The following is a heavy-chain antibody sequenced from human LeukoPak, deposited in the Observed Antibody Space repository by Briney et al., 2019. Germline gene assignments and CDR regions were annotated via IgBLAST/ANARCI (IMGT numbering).Heavy chain of an antibody. D-gene: IGHD6-19*01. V-gene: IGHV4-39*07. J-gene: IGHJ4*02. Sequence: PSETLSLTRTVSGGSISTGNYYWGWIRQPPRKGLEWIGSLYYTWSTYYNPSLKSRVTISVDTSKNQFSLKLSSVTAADTAVYYCARDSIMAGTFDYWGQGTLVTVSS. CDR2: LYYTWST. CDR1: GGSISTGNYY. CDR3: ARDSIMAGTFDY.